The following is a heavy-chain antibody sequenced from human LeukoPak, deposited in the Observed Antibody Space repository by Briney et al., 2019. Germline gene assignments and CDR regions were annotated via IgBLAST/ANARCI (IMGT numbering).Heavy chain of an antibody. V-gene: IGHV1-2*02. CDR2: INPNSGGT. Sequence: AASVKVSCKASGYTFTGYYMHWVRQAPGQGLEWMGWINPNSGGTNYAQKFQGRVTMTRDTSISTAYMELSRLRSDDTAVYYCAREWGYSNYLDYWGQGTLVTVSS. J-gene: IGHJ4*02. D-gene: IGHD4-11*01. CDR1: GYTFTGYY. CDR3: AREWGYSNYLDY.